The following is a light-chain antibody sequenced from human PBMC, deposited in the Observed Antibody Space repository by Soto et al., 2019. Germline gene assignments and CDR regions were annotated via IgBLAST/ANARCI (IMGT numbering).Light chain of an antibody. V-gene: IGLV2-8*01. J-gene: IGLJ2*01. CDR3: SSYAGNKVI. Sequence: SALTQPPSASGSPGQSITISCTGTSSDVGGYDYVSWYQQHPDKAPKLMIYEVSKRPSGVPDRFSGSKSGNTASLTVSGLQAEDEADYYCSSYAGNKVIFGGGTKLTVL. CDR2: EVS. CDR1: SSDVGGYDY.